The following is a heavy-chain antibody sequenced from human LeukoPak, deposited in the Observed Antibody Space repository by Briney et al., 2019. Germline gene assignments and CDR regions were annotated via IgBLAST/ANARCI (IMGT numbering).Heavy chain of an antibody. CDR2: ISSSGSTI. V-gene: IGHV3-11*01. J-gene: IGHJ4*02. D-gene: IGHD3-22*01. Sequence: GGSLRLSCAASGFTFSDYYMSWIRQAPGKGLEWVSYISSSGSTIYYADSVKGRFTISRDNDKNSLYLQMNSLRAEDTAVYYCARLYYYDSSGYYNDYWGQGTLVTVSS. CDR1: GFTFSDYY. CDR3: ARLYYYDSSGYYNDY.